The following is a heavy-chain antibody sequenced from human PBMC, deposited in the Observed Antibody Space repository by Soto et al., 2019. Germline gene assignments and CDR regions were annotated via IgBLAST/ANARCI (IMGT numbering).Heavy chain of an antibody. CDR2: IHPTGEP. CDR3: TSGLDDAKIHY. Sequence: RGSLRLSCAGSGFTVSRHYMTWVRQAAGKGLEWVAFIHPTGEPFYSDSVKGRFAISRDTFKNTLSLQMNSLRVEDTAVYYCTSGLDDAKIHYWGQGTLVTVSS. J-gene: IGHJ4*02. CDR1: GFTVSRHY. V-gene: IGHV3-66*01. D-gene: IGHD1-1*01.